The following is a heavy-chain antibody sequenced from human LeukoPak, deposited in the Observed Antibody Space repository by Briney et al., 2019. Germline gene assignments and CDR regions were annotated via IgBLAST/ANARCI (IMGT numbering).Heavy chain of an antibody. Sequence: PSETLSLTCAVYGGSFSGYYWSWIRQPPGKGLEWIGEINHSGSTNYNPSLKSRVTISVDTSKNQFSLKLSSVTAADTAVYYCARVEEATNLGYFDYWGQGTLVTVSS. D-gene: IGHD5-24*01. V-gene: IGHV4-34*01. CDR2: INHSGST. CDR1: GGSFSGYY. CDR3: ARVEEATNLGYFDY. J-gene: IGHJ4*02.